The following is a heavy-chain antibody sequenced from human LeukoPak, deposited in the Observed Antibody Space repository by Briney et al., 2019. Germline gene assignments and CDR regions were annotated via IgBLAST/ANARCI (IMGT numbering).Heavy chain of an antibody. CDR1: GGPFSGYY. D-gene: IGHD4-17*01. J-gene: IGHJ4*02. CDR3: ARGQGTVTTH. Sequence: SETLSLTCAVSGGPFSGYYWTWIRQPPGKGLEWIGEINHSGSANYSPSPSSRVTISLDMSENQFSLKLTSVTAADTAVYYCARGQGTVTTHWGQGTLVTVSS. V-gene: IGHV4-34*01. CDR2: INHSGSA.